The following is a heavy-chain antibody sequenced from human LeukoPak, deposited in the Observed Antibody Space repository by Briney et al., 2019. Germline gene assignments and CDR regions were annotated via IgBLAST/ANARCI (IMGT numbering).Heavy chain of an antibody. CDR3: ARRRGRGYSYGYGLYFDY. CDR1: GGSISSYY. J-gene: IGHJ4*02. Sequence: PSETLSLTCTVSGGSISSYYWSWIRQPPGKGLEWSGYIYYSGSTNYNPSLKSRVTVSVDTSKDQFSLKLSSVTAADTAVYYCARRRGRGYSYGYGLYFDYWGQGTLVTVSS. CDR2: IYYSGST. D-gene: IGHD5-18*01. V-gene: IGHV4-59*01.